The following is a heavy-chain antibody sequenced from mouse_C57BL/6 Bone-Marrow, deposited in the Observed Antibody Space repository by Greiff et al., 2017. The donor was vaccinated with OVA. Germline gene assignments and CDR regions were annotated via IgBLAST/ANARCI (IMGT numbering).Heavy chain of an antibody. CDR3: ARDYRGFAY. CDR1: GFPFSSYA. J-gene: IGHJ3*01. V-gene: IGHV5S21*01. CDR2: ISSGGNYI. D-gene: IGHD2-4*01. Sequence: EVKLVESGEGLVKPGGSLKLSCAASGFPFSSYAMPWVRQTPEKRLEWVAYISSGGNYIYSADTVKGRFTISRDNARNTLYLQLGSLKSEDTAMYYCARDYRGFAYWGQGTLITVSA.